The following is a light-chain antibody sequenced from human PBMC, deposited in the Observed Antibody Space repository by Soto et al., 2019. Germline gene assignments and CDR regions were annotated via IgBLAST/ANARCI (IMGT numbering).Light chain of an antibody. J-gene: IGLJ1*01. V-gene: IGLV1-40*01. Sequence: QSVLTQPPSVSGAPGQRVTISCTGSSSNIGAGYDVHWYQQLPGTAPKLLIYGNSNRPSGVPDRFSGSKSGTSASLAINGLQAEDEADYYCQSYDSSLSGFYVFGTGIKVTVL. CDR1: SSNIGAGYD. CDR3: QSYDSSLSGFYV. CDR2: GNS.